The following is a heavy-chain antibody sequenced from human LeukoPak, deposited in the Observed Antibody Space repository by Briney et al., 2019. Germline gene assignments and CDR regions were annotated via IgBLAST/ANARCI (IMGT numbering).Heavy chain of an antibody. J-gene: IGHJ4*02. CDR2: IASDGSST. D-gene: IGHD4-23*01. Sequence: GGSLRLSCAASGFTFSSYWMNWVRQAPGKGLVWVSRIASDGSSTTYADSVKGRISISRDNAENTLYLQMNSLRVEDTAVYYCARGRPHGNDYWGQGTLVTVSS. CDR3: ARGRPHGNDY. V-gene: IGHV3-74*01. CDR1: GFTFSSYW.